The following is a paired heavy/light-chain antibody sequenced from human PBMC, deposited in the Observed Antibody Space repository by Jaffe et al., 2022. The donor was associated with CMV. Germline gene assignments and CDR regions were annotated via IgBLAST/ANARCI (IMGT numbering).Light chain of an antibody. CDR1: NSNIGNNY. J-gene: IGLJ2*01. V-gene: IGLV1-51*01. CDR3: GTWDSSLSAAV. Sequence: QSVLTQPPSVSAAPGQKVTISCSGRNSNIGNNYVSWYQQLPGTAPKLLIYDNNKRPSGIPDRFSGSRSGTSATLAITGLQTGDEADYYCGTWDSSLSAAVFGGGTKVTVL. CDR2: DNN.
Heavy chain of an antibody. V-gene: IGHV1-69*01. CDR1: GGTFSTHV. J-gene: IGHJ4*02. Sequence: QAQLVQSGAEVKKPGSSVKVSCKASGGTFSTHVISWVRQAPGQGLDWMGGIIPIYGTANYAQKFQGRVTITADESTSIAYMELSSLRSEDTAVYYCARGRTNDLHRFDYWGQGTLVTVSS. CDR3: ARGRTNDLHRFDY. CDR2: IIPIYGTA.